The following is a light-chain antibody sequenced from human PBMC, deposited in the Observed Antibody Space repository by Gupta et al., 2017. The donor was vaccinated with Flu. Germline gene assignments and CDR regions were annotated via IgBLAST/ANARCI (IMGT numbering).Light chain of an antibody. Sequence: IVLTQSPGTLSLSPGEGATLSCRASQSVSSTYLDWFQKKPGQAPRLLMYGASNMATGLPDRFSGSGSGTDFTLTISRLEPQDFAVYYCQQEGRTFGXGTKVEI. CDR2: GAS. J-gene: IGKJ1*01. V-gene: IGKV3-20*01. CDR1: QSVSSTY. CDR3: QQEGRT.